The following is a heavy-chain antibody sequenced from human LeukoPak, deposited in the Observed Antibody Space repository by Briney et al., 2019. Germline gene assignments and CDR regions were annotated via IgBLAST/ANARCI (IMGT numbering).Heavy chain of an antibody. Sequence: PSETLSLTCTVSGGSISSYYWSWIRQPPATGLERMGYSYNSGSTNYNPSLKRRVTISVDPSKYQYSLKLSTVAAADTAVYCGARAEVCEDSSGYYGDWGGRGILV. CDR2: SYNSGST. CDR1: GGSISSYY. V-gene: IGHV4-59*01. J-gene: IGHJ2*01. D-gene: IGHD3-22*01. CDR3: ARAEVCEDSSGYYGDW.